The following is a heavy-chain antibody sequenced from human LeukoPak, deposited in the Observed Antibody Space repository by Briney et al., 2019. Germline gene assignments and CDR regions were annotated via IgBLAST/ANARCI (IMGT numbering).Heavy chain of an antibody. V-gene: IGHV3-11*01. CDR1: GFTFSTYA. CDR3: ARAHSAAGTGYYYGMDV. Sequence: GGSLKLSCAASGFTFSTYAMSWVRQAPGKGLEWVSYISSSGSTIYYADSVKGRFTISRDNAKNSLYLQMNSLRAEDTAVYYCARAHSAAGTGYYYGMDVWGQGTTVTVSS. CDR2: ISSSGSTI. J-gene: IGHJ6*02. D-gene: IGHD6-13*01.